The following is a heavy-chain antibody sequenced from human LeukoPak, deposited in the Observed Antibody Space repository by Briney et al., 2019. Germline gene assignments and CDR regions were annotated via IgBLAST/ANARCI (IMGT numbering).Heavy chain of an antibody. J-gene: IGHJ3*02. CDR2: IDHSGST. CDR1: GYSISSGYY. V-gene: IGHV4-38-2*02. CDR3: ARRRPGKRWLQFFAFDI. Sequence: SETLSLTCTVSGYSISSGYYWGWIRQPPGKGLEWTGSIDHSGSTYYNPSLKSRITISVDTSKNQLSLKLSSVTAADTAVYYCARRRPGKRWLQFFAFDIWGQGTMVTVSS. D-gene: IGHD5-24*01.